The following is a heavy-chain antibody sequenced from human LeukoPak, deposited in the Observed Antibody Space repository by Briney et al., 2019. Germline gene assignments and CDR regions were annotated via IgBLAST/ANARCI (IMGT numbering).Heavy chain of an antibody. CDR1: GGSFSGYY. D-gene: IGHD2-21*02. J-gene: IGHJ4*02. CDR3: ARAYCGGDCPLDY. Sequence: SETLSLTCAVYGGSFSGYYWSWIRQPPGKGLEWIGEINHSASTNYNPSLKSRVTISVDTSKNQFSLQLSSVTAADTAVYYCARAYCGGDCPLDYWGQGTLVTVAS. V-gene: IGHV4-34*01. CDR2: INHSAST.